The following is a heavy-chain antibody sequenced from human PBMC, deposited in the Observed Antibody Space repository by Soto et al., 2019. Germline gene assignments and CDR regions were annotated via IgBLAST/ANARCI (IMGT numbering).Heavy chain of an antibody. CDR1: GGSISSGDCY. V-gene: IGHV4-30-4*02. CDR3: ARDSNMPLAGNGFDY. CDR2: IYYSGST. D-gene: IGHD7-27*01. J-gene: IGHJ4*02. Sequence: PSETLSLTCTVSGGSISSGDCYWIWIRQPPGKGLEWIGYIYYSGSTNYNPSLKSRVTISIDTSQNHFSLKLSSVTAADTAVYYCARDSNMPLAGNGFDYWGPRTQVTVSS.